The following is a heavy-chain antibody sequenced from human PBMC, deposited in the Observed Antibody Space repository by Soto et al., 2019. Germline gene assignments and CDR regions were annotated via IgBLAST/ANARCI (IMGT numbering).Heavy chain of an antibody. CDR3: ARVPNAYCGGDCYSGHWFDP. D-gene: IGHD2-21*02. J-gene: IGHJ5*02. Sequence: SDTLSLTCTVCGGSIRSGGYYRSLIRQHPGKGLEWIGYIYYSGSTYYNPSLKSRVTISVDTSKNQFSLKLSSVTAADTAVYYCARVPNAYCGGDCYSGHWFDPWGQGTLVTVSS. V-gene: IGHV4-31*03. CDR2: IYYSGST. CDR1: GGSIRSGGYY.